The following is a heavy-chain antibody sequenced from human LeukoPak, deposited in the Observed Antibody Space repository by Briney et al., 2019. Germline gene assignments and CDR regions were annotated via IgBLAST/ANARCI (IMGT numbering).Heavy chain of an antibody. CDR2: IYYSGST. Sequence: SETLSLTCTVSGGSISSGGYYWSWIRQHPGKGLEWIGYIYYSGSTYYNPFLKSRVTISVDTSKNQFSLKLSSVTAADTAVYYCARGAGASSWYFDLWGRGTLVTVSS. CDR1: GGSISSGGYY. D-gene: IGHD6-13*01. CDR3: ARGAGASSWYFDL. V-gene: IGHV4-31*03. J-gene: IGHJ2*01.